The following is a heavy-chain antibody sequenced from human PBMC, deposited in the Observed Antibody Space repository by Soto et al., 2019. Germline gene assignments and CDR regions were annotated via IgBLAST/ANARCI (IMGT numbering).Heavy chain of an antibody. J-gene: IGHJ4*02. CDR2: IKKDGSTQ. Sequence: EVQLVESGGGLVQPGGSLRLSCAGSGFTFSDYWMGWIRQAPGKGLEWVANIKKDGSTQYYMPSLRGRFTISRDNAKNSVYLQMNSLEVEDTAVYYCARHGDYVFDYWGQGTLVTASS. CDR3: ARHGDYVFDY. V-gene: IGHV3-7*02. D-gene: IGHD4-17*01. CDR1: GFTFSDYW.